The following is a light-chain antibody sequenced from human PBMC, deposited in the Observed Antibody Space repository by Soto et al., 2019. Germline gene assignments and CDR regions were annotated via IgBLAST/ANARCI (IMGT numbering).Light chain of an antibody. Sequence: AIRMTQSPSSLSASTGDRVTITCRASQGISSYLAWYQQKPGKAPKLLIYAASTLQSGVPSRFSGSGSGTDFTLTIRCLQSEDFATYYCKQYYSYPRTFGGGTKVDIK. CDR2: AAS. J-gene: IGKJ4*01. CDR1: QGISSY. CDR3: KQYYSYPRT. V-gene: IGKV1-8*01.